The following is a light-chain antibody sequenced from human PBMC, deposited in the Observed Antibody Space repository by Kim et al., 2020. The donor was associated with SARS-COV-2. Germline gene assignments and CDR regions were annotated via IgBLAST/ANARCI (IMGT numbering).Light chain of an antibody. CDR3: QLYRNSLWT. CDR1: HNISAGY. J-gene: IGKJ1*01. V-gene: IGKV3-20*01. CDR2: GVS. Sequence: SPGDSATLSCKSSHNISAGYLAWSQQKPGQAPRLLIYGVSSRATGIPDRFSGSGSGTDFTLAINGLEPEDFAIYYCQLYRNSLWTFDRGTKVDIK.